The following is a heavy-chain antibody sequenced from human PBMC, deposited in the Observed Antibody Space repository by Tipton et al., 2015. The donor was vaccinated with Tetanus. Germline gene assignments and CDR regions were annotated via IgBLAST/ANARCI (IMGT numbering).Heavy chain of an antibody. CDR3: VRDDDYASSDYRHSDF. CDR1: GFTFNSYP. Sequence: SLRLSCTASGFTFNSYPMNWVRQAPGKGLEWVSYIHPRGTSMYYADSVKGRFTISRDNAKNSLYLQMNSLTDADMAVYYCVRDDDYASSDYRHSDFWGRGTLVTVSS. D-gene: IGHD4-17*01. V-gene: IGHV3-48*02. J-gene: IGHJ4*02. CDR2: IHPRGTSM.